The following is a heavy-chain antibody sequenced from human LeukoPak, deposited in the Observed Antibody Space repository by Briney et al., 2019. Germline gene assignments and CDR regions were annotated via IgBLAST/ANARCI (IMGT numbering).Heavy chain of an antibody. J-gene: IGHJ4*02. D-gene: IGHD3-10*01. CDR1: GFTFSSYA. CDR2: ISGSGGGT. CDR3: VRDYYGSSFGY. Sequence: GGSLRLSCAASGFTFSSYAMSWVRQAPEKGLEWVSTISGSGGGTYYADSVKGRFTISRDNAKNTLDLQMNSLRADDTAVYYCVRDYYGSSFGYWGQGTLVTVSS. V-gene: IGHV3-23*01.